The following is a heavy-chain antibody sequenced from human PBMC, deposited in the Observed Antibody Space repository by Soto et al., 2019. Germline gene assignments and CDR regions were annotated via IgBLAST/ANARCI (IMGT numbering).Heavy chain of an antibody. J-gene: IGHJ4*02. D-gene: IGHD2-2*01. CDR2: IIPMFDTT. V-gene: IGHV1-69*14. CDR3: ARVGQETSTYFGF. CDR1: GDTFSNYP. Sequence: QVQLVQSGADVKKPGSSVKVSCKASGDTFSNYPFTWVRQALGQGLEWMGGIIPMFDTTNYAQKFQGRLTITADKSSSTAYMELRSLTSDDTAVYYCARVGQETSTYFGFWGQGTLVTVSS.